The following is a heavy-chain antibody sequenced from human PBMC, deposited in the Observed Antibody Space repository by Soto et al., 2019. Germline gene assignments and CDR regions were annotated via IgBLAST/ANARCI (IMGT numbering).Heavy chain of an antibody. CDR1: GFTFSSYG. J-gene: IGHJ4*02. CDR3: AAVTLITTDPTATDY. Sequence: GGSLRLSCGVSGFTFSSYGMHWVRQAPGKGLEWVAVISDDGSNKYYADSVKGRFTISRDNSKNTLYLQMNSLRAEDTAVYYCAAVTLITTDPTATDYWGQGTLVTVSS. V-gene: IGHV3-30*03. CDR2: ISDDGSNK. D-gene: IGHD3-22*01.